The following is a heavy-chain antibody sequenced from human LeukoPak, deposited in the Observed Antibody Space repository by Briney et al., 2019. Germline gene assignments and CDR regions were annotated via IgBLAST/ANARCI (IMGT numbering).Heavy chain of an antibody. J-gene: IGHJ4*02. D-gene: IGHD5-12*01. CDR2: IYTSGST. CDR1: GGSISSYY. CDR3: ARLRLGGYDYPYYFDY. V-gene: IGHV4-4*09. Sequence: SETLSLTCTVSGGSISSYYWSWIRQPPGKGLEWIGYIYTSGSTNYNPSLKSRATISVDTSKNQFSLKLSSVTAADTAVYYCARLRLGGYDYPYYFDYWGQGTLVTVSS.